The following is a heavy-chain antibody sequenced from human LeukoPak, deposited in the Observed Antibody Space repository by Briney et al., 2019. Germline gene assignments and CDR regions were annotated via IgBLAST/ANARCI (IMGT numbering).Heavy chain of an antibody. Sequence: ASVKVSCKASGGTFSSYAISWVRQAPGQGLEWMGGIIPIFGTAIYAQKFQGRVTMTEDTSTDTAYMELSSLRSEDTAVYYCATRGYSGSYFGPHPFDIWGQGTMVTVSS. V-gene: IGHV1-69*06. CDR2: IIPIFGTA. D-gene: IGHD1-26*01. CDR3: ATRGYSGSYFGPHPFDI. CDR1: GGTFSSYA. J-gene: IGHJ3*02.